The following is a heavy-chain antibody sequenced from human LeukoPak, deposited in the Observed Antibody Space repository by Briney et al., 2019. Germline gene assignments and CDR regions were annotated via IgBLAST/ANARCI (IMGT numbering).Heavy chain of an antibody. D-gene: IGHD3-22*01. J-gene: IGHJ4*02. Sequence: GGSLRLSCAASGFTFSSYAMSWVRQAPGKGLEWVSAISGSGGSTYYADSVKGRFTISRDNSKNTLYLQMNSLRAEDTAVYYCVKADNYYDSSGYPDYWGQGTLVTVSS. V-gene: IGHV3-23*01. CDR2: ISGSGGST. CDR3: VKADNYYDSSGYPDY. CDR1: GFTFSSYA.